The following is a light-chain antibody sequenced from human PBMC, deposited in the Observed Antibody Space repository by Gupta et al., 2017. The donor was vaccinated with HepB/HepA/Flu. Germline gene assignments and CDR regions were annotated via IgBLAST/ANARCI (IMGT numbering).Light chain of an antibody. CDR2: FAS. CDR1: QGVNNY. CDR3: HQYERFPLT. Sequence: IQMTQSPSSLSASVGDTVTITCRASQGVNNYLAWFQQKPGEAPKSLIHFASSLQSGVPSKFSGSGSGTHFTLTISGLKPEDFATYYCHQYERFPLTFGGGTKVEI. V-gene: IGKV1-16*02. J-gene: IGKJ4*01.